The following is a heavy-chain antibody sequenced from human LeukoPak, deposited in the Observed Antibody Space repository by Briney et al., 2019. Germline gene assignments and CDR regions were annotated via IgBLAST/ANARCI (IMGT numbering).Heavy chain of an antibody. V-gene: IGHV1-2*02. CDR3: ARALSFYGAGSYYFDY. CDR2: INPHSGGI. CDR1: GYTFTDCY. J-gene: IGHJ4*02. D-gene: IGHD3-10*01. Sequence: ASVKVSCKASGYTFTDCYMHWVRQAPGQGLEWMGWINPHSGGINYAQKFHARVTTTRDTYLSTAYMELSRLRSDEPAVYYCARALSFYGAGSYYFDYCGQGTLVTVSS.